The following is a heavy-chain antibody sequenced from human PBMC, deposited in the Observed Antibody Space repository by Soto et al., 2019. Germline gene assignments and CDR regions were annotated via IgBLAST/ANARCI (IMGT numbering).Heavy chain of an antibody. CDR1: GFTFSRYS. Sequence: GGSLRLSCAGSGFTFSRYSMHWVRQAPGKGLEWVSSIGTRSDIYYADSVKGRFTISRDNAKNSLSLQMNSLRAEDTGVYYCAREETAWPLAYGLDVWGQGTTVTVSS. V-gene: IGHV3-21*01. D-gene: IGHD2-21*02. CDR3: AREETAWPLAYGLDV. CDR2: IGTRSDI. J-gene: IGHJ6*02.